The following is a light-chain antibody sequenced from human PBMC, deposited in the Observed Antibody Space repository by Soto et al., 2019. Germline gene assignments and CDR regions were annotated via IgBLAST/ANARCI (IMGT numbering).Light chain of an antibody. CDR3: QAYHPYSPMFT. V-gene: IGKV1-5*03. Sequence: DIQMTQSPSTLSASVGDRVTITCRASQSISSWLAWYQQKPGKVPKLLIYRASTLESGVPSRFSGSGSGTEFTLNIRSLQPDDSASYYCQAYHPYSPMFTFGQGTKLEIK. J-gene: IGKJ2*01. CDR1: QSISSW. CDR2: RAS.